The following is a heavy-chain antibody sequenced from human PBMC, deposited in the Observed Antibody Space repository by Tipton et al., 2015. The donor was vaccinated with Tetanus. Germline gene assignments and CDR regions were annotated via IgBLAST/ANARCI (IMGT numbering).Heavy chain of an antibody. CDR2: ISSSGSHM. D-gene: IGHD1-26*01. CDR3: AREGSSGWFDP. J-gene: IGHJ5*02. V-gene: IGHV3-21*06. Sequence: SLRLSCAASGFTFSGYSMNWVRQAPGKGLEWVSSISSSGSHMYYAESVRGRFSISRDNAKNSLYLQMNSLRADDTALYYCAREGSSGWFDPWGRGTPVTVSS. CDR1: GFTFSGYS.